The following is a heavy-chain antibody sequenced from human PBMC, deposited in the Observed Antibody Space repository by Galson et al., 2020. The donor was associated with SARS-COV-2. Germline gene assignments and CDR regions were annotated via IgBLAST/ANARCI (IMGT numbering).Heavy chain of an antibody. CDR2: IHHTGNT. V-gene: IGHV4-39*01. J-gene: IGHJ6*02. Sequence: ASETLSLTCTVSGGSITSSSYSWGWIRQPPGKGLQWIGTIHHTGNTYYNPSLKSRVTISVDTSRNQFSLNLSSVTAADTAVYYCARLPQVKGATSPRFGYFYAMDVWGQETTVTVSS. CDR3: ARLPQVKGATSPRFGYFYAMDV. D-gene: IGHD1-26*01. CDR1: GGSITSSSYS.